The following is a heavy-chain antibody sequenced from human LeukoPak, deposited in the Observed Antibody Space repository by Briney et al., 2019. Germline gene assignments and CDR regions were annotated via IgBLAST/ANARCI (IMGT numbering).Heavy chain of an antibody. CDR1: GYRFNAYW. CDR2: IYPDDSDT. Sequence: ESLNISCKGSGYRFNAYWIAWVRQMPGKGLEWMGIIYPDDSDTRYSPSFQGQVTISADKSVRTAYLQWSSLKASDTAMYYCARPNITSYYDSRGYDAFDVWGQGTMVTVSS. J-gene: IGHJ3*01. D-gene: IGHD3-22*01. CDR3: ARPNITSYYDSRGYDAFDV. V-gene: IGHV5-51*01.